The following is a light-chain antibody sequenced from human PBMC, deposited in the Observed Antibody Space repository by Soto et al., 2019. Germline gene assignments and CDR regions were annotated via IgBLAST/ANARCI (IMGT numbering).Light chain of an antibody. J-gene: IGLJ3*02. V-gene: IGLV2-14*01. CDR2: EVS. CDR3: SSYTRGSTLV. CDR1: SSDVGGHNY. Sequence: QSVLTQPASVSGSPGQSITISCTGTSSDVGGHNYVSWYQQHPDKAPKLMIYEVSNRPSGVSNRFSGSKSGNTASLTISGLQSEDEGNYYCSSYTRGSTLVFGGGTKLTVL.